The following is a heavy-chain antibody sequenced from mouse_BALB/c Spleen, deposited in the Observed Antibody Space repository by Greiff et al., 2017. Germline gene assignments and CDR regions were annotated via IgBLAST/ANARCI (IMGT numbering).Heavy chain of an antibody. Sequence: VQLQQSGAELVRPGTSVKVSCKASGYAFTNYLIEWVKQRPGQGLEWIGVINPGSGGTNYNEKFKGKATLTADKSSSTAYMQLSSLTSDDSAVYFCARGPYDGFFAYWGQGTLVTVSA. CDR2: INPGSGGT. V-gene: IGHV1-54*01. CDR1: GYAFTNYL. D-gene: IGHD2-3*01. CDR3: ARGPYDGFFAY. J-gene: IGHJ3*01.